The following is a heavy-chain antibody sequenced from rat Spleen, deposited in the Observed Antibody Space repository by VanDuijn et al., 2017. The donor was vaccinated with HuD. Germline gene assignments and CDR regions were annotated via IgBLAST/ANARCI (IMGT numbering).Heavy chain of an antibody. D-gene: IGHD1-12*03. CDR3: TWDYDGYSPLAY. J-gene: IGHJ3*01. V-gene: IGHV6-8*01. CDR2: IKAKSNNYAT. CDR1: GFTFSNAW. Sequence: EVQLVESGGGLVQPGSPLKLTCATSGFTFSNAWMHWVRQSPEKQLEWVAQIKAKSNNYATYYAESVKGRFTISRDDSKSSVYLQMNSLKEEDTAIYYCTWDYDGYSPLAYWGQGTLVTVSS.